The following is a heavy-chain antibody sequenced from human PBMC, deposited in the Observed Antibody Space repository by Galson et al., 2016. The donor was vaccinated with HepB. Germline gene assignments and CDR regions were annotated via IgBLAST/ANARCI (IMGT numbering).Heavy chain of an antibody. CDR1: GFTFGTYP. CDR2: ISATGGAT. V-gene: IGHV3-23*01. D-gene: IGHD4-17*01. J-gene: IGHJ6*02. CDR3: AKDLLYGPYNYYYGWDV. Sequence: SLRLSCAASGFTFGTYPMNWVRQTPGKGLEWVSTISATGGATYYIDSVKGRFTISRDNSKNTLYLQMSSLSAEDTAKYYCAKDLLYGPYNYYYGWDVWGQGTTVIVS.